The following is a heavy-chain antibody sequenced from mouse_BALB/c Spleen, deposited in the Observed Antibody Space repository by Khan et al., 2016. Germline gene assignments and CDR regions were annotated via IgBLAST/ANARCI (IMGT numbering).Heavy chain of an antibody. D-gene: IGHD3-2*02. CDR3: ARRRLLHLYYAMDY. Sequence: QIQLVQSGPELKKPGETVKISCKASGYNFKNYGMNWVKQAPGTGLKWMGWIKTYTGESTYADDFKGRFAFSLEASASTAYLQINNLKNEDMATYFCARRRLLHLYYAMDYWGQGTSVTVSS. J-gene: IGHJ4*01. CDR1: GYNFKNYG. V-gene: IGHV9-1*02. CDR2: IKTYTGES.